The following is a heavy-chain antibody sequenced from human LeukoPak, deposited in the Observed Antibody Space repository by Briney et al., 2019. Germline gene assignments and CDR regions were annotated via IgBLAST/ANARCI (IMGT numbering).Heavy chain of an antibody. J-gene: IGHJ6*02. CDR2: ISAYNGNT. Sequence: ASVKVSCKASGYTFTMNGISWVRQAPGQGLEWMGWISAYNGNTNYAQKLQGRVTMTTDTSTSTAYMELRSLRSDDTAVYYCARDRHIAAAGTPLYYYGMDVWGQGTTVTVSS. CDR1: GYTFTMNG. D-gene: IGHD6-13*01. V-gene: IGHV1-18*01. CDR3: ARDRHIAAAGTPLYYYGMDV.